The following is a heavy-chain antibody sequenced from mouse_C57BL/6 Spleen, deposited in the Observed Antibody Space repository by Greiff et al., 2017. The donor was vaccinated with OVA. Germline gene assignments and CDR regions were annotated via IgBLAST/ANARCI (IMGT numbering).Heavy chain of an antibody. V-gene: IGHV1-15*01. D-gene: IGHD1-1*01. CDR2: IDPETGGT. Sequence: QVQLQQSGAELVRPGASVTLSCKASGYTFTDYEMHWVKQTPVHGLEWIGAIDPETGGTAYNQKFKGKAILTADKSSSTAYKELRSLTSEDSAVYYCTRFYYYGSSYDYWGQGTTLTVSS. CDR1: GYTFTDYE. J-gene: IGHJ2*01. CDR3: TRFYYYGSSYDY.